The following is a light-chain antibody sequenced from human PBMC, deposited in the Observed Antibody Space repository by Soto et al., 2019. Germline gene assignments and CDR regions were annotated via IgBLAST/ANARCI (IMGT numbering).Light chain of an antibody. CDR2: GNN. CDR3: QSYDSSLINSV. Sequence: QLVLTQPPSVSGAPGQRDTISCTGSISNIGAGYDVHWYQQFPGKVPKLLIHGNNNRPSGVPDRFSGSTSGTSASLAITGLQAEDEADYYCQSYDSSLINSVFGGGTKLTVL. V-gene: IGLV1-40*01. J-gene: IGLJ3*02. CDR1: ISNIGAGYD.